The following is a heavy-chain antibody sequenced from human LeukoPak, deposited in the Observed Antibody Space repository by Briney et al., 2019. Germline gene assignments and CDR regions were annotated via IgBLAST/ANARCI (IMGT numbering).Heavy chain of an antibody. V-gene: IGHV4-59*12. CDR1: GGSISSYY. CDR3: ARGGESRGAAGSDI. Sequence: PSETLSLTCTVSGGSISSYYWSWIRQPPGKGPEWIGYIYYSGTTSYNPSLKSRVTMSVDTSKNQFSLKLSSVTAADTAVYYCARGGESRGAAGSDIWGQGTMVTVSS. J-gene: IGHJ3*02. D-gene: IGHD6-13*01. CDR2: IYYSGTT.